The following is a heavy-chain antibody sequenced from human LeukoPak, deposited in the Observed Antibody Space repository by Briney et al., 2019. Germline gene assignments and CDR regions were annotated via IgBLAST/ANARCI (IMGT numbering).Heavy chain of an antibody. J-gene: IGHJ2*01. CDR1: GGTFSSYA. CDR2: IIPIFGIA. D-gene: IGHD5-24*01. CDR3: AKEGEMATTEFLWYFDL. V-gene: IGHV1-69*04. Sequence: ASVKVSCKASGGTFSSYAISWVRQAPGQGLEWMGRIIPIFGIANYAQKFQGRVTITADKSTSTAYMELSSLRSEDTAVYYCAKEGEMATTEFLWYFDLWGRGTLVTVSS.